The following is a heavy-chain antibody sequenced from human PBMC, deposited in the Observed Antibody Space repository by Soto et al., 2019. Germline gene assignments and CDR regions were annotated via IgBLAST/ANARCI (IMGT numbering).Heavy chain of an antibody. CDR2: IYYTGTT. CDR3: ARLGGYYQAFDS. V-gene: IGHV4-59*08. Sequence: PSETLSLTCTVSGGSISSYYWSWIRQPPGQGLEWVGYIYYTGTTTYNPSLRSRVDISIDASKSQFSLDLRSVTAADTAVYYCARLGGYYQAFDSWGHGALVTVSS. J-gene: IGHJ4*01. D-gene: IGHD3-22*01. CDR1: GGSISSYY.